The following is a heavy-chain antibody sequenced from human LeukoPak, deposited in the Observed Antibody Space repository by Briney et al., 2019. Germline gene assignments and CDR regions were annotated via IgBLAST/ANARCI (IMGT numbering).Heavy chain of an antibody. Sequence: PGGSLRLSCAASGFTFSSYAMSWVRQAPGKGPEWVSSISGSGGSTYYTDSVKDRFTVSRDNSKNTLYLQMSGLRAEDTALYYCARGQWLVTSSFDSWGQGTLVAVSS. CDR1: GFTFSSYA. D-gene: IGHD6-19*01. CDR3: ARGQWLVTSSFDS. J-gene: IGHJ4*02. CDR2: ISGSGGST. V-gene: IGHV3-23*01.